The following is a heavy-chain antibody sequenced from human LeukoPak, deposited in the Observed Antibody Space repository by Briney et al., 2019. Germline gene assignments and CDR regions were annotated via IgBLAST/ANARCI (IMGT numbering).Heavy chain of an antibody. D-gene: IGHD6-19*01. CDR3: ARGIAVPGHFDY. V-gene: IGHV3-74*01. CDR2: INSDGSST. CDR1: GITFSTSW. Sequence: GGSLRLSCAASGITFSTSWMHWVRQAPGKGLVWVSRINSDGSSTIYAGSVKGRFTISRDNAKNTLYLQMNSLRAEDTAVYYCARGIAVPGHFDYWGQGTLVTVSS. J-gene: IGHJ4*02.